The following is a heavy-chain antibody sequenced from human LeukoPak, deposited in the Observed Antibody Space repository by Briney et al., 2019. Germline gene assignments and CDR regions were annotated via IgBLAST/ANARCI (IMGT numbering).Heavy chain of an antibody. CDR3: ARRYDFWSGYPIYYYYYMDV. J-gene: IGHJ6*03. V-gene: IGHV1-18*01. CDR1: GYTFTSYG. CDR2: ISAYNGNT. D-gene: IGHD3-3*01. Sequence: ASVTVSCKASGYTFTSYGISWVRQAPGQGLEGMGWISAYNGNTNYAQKLQGRVTMTTDTSTSTAYMELRSLRSDDTAVYYCARRYDFWSGYPIYYYYYMDVWGKGTTVTVSS.